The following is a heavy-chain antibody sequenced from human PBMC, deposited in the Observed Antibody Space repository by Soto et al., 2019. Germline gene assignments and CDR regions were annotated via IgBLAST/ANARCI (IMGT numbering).Heavy chain of an antibody. Sequence: ASVKVSCKASGYTFTSYYMHWVRQAPGQGLEWMGTINPSGGSTSYAQKFQGRVTMTRDTSTSTVYMELSSLRSEDTAVYYCARDLHIAAAGTKWFDPWGQGTLVTVSS. V-gene: IGHV1-46*01. CDR1: GYTFTSYY. CDR2: INPSGGST. CDR3: ARDLHIAAAGTKWFDP. D-gene: IGHD6-13*01. J-gene: IGHJ5*02.